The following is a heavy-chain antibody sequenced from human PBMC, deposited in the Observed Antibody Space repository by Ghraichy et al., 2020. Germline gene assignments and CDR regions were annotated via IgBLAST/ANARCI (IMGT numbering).Heavy chain of an antibody. CDR1: GGSFSGYY. CDR2: INHSGST. J-gene: IGHJ5*02. Sequence: SETLSLTCAVYGGSFSGYYWSWIRQPPGKGLEWIGEINHSGSTNYNPSLKSRVTISVDTSKNQFSLKLSSVTAADTAVYYCARGRRAWQWLATTTNWFDPWGQGTLVTVSS. D-gene: IGHD6-19*01. CDR3: ARGRRAWQWLATTTNWFDP. V-gene: IGHV4-34*01.